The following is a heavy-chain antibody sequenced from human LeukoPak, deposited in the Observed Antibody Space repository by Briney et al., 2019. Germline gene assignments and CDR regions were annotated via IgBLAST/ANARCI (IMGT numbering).Heavy chain of an antibody. CDR3: ARSSSSWTDAFDM. CDR1: GGSFSGYY. CDR2: INHSGST. V-gene: IGHV4-34*01. J-gene: IGHJ3*02. Sequence: SETLSLTCAVYGGSFSGYYWSWIRQPPGKGLEWIGEINHSGSTNYNPSLKSRVTISVDTSKNQFSLKLSSVTAADTAVYYCARSSSSWTDAFDMWGQGTMVSVSS. D-gene: IGHD6-13*01.